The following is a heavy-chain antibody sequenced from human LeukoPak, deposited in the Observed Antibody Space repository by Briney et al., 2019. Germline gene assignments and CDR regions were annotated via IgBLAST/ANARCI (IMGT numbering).Heavy chain of an antibody. J-gene: IGHJ6*02. Sequence: PGGSLRLPCAASGFTFSTYAMHWVRQAPGRGLEWVTFVSNDGSDTYYADSVKGRFSVSRDNSKNTLYLQMNSLRVEDTAVYYCARDGDYINYYYYGVDVWGEGTTVTVSS. CDR2: VSNDGSDT. D-gene: IGHD4-11*01. CDR3: ARDGDYINYYYYGVDV. V-gene: IGHV3-30*04. CDR1: GFTFSTYA.